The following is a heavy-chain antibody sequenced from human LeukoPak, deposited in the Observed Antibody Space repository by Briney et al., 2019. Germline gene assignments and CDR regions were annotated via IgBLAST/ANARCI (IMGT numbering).Heavy chain of an antibody. D-gene: IGHD6-13*01. V-gene: IGHV4-59*01. CDR1: GDSISSYY. J-gene: IGHJ3*01. Sequence: SETLSLTCTVSGDSISSYYWSWVRQPPGKGLEWIGFVYYTGSTNYSPSLKSRVTISVDTSKNQFSLKLRSVTAADTAVYYCARISSSNWYNERGAFDVWGQGTMVTVSS. CDR3: ARISSSNWYNERGAFDV. CDR2: VYYTGST.